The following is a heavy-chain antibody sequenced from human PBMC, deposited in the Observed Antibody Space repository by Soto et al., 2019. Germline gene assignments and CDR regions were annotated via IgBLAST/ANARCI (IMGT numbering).Heavy chain of an antibody. D-gene: IGHD2-2*03. V-gene: IGHV1-46*02. CDR1: SNNVETVL. CDR3: ARLGYYSARKTNIYSCLVS. Sequence: SGKPLWKRSSNNVETVLMPCMRQSPGQKLESMGIMYPSGGRTIYAQKFQGRVSMTRDTSTRTVYMELSSLRSEDTTVYYCARLGYYSARKTNIYSCLVSWG. CDR2: MYPSGGRT. J-gene: IGHJ1*01.